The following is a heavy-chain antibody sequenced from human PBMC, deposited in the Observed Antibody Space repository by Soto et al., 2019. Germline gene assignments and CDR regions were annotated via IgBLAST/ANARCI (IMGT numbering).Heavy chain of an antibody. CDR2: IYHSGIT. CDR1: GGSISSGDYY. V-gene: IGHV4-30-4*01. Sequence: QVQLQESGPGLVKPSQTLSLTCTVSGGSISSGDYYWSWIRQPPGKGLEGIVYIYHSGITYYNPSLKSRVTISVATSKNQFSLKLSSVTAAATAVYYCARERPDGARLDPWGQGTLVTVSS. D-gene: IGHD6-6*01. CDR3: ARERPDGARLDP. J-gene: IGHJ5*02.